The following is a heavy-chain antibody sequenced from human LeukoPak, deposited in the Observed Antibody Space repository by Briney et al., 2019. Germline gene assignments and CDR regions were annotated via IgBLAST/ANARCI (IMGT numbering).Heavy chain of an antibody. CDR2: INHSGST. CDR1: GGSFSGYY. D-gene: IGHD3-3*01. CDR3: ARAAGSIFGVVVAAADYWYFDL. Sequence: IPSETLSLTCAVYGGSFSGYYWSWIRQPPEKGLEWIGEINHSGSTNYNPSLKSRVTISVDTSKNQFSLRLSSVTAADSAVYYCARAAGSIFGVVVAAADYWYFDLWGRGTLVTVSS. V-gene: IGHV4-34*01. J-gene: IGHJ2*01.